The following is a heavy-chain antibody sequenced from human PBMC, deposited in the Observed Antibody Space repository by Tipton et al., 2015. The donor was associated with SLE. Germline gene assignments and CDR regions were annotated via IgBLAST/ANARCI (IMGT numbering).Heavy chain of an antibody. CDR3: ARRDAFDI. Sequence: TLSLTCAVSGYSISSGYYWGWIRQPPGKGLEWIGSIYPSGSTYYNPSLKSRVTISVDTSKNQFSLKLSSVTAADTAVYYCARRDAFDIWGQGTMVTVSS. V-gene: IGHV4-38-2*01. CDR1: GYSISSGYY. CDR2: IYPSGST. J-gene: IGHJ3*02.